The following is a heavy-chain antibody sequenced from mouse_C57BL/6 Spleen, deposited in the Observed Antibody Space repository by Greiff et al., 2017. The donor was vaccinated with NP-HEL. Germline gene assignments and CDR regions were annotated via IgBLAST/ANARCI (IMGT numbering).Heavy chain of an antibody. CDR2: IYPGGGGT. D-gene: IGHD1-1*01. CDR3: ARKFDHYGSSYLDY. CDR1: GYTFTNYW. V-gene: IGHV1-63*01. Sequence: VQRVESGAELVRPGTSVKMSCKASGYTFTNYWIGWAKQRPGRGLEWIGDIYPGGGGTNYNEKFKGKATLTADKSSSTASMQFSSLTSEDSATEYCARKFDHYGSSYLDYWGQGTTLTVSS. J-gene: IGHJ2*01.